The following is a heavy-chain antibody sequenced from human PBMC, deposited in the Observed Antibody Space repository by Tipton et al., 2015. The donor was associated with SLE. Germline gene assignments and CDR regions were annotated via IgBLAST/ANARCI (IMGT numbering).Heavy chain of an antibody. CDR2: IYYSGST. CDR3: ARRRYNYYYFDY. J-gene: IGHJ4*02. CDR1: GGSISSSSYY. D-gene: IGHD1-1*01. Sequence: GSLRLSCTVSGGSISSSSYYWGWIRQPPGKGLEWIGSIYYSGSTYYNPSLKSRVTITVDTSKNQFSLKLSSVTAADTAVYYCARRRYNYYYFDYWGQGTLVTVSS. V-gene: IGHV4-39*07.